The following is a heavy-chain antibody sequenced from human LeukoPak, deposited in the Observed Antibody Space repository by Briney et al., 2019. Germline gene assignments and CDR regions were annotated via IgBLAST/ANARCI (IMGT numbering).Heavy chain of an antibody. D-gene: IGHD3-10*01. CDR2: IKQDGSEK. CDR1: GFTFSSYW. CDR3: AREYYYGSGSYYNVGYYYYYMDV. Sequence: PGGSLRLSCAASGFTFSSYWMSWVRQAPGQGLEWVANIKQDGSEKYYVDSVKGRFTISRENAKNSLYLQMNSLRAEDTAVYYCAREYYYGSGSYYNVGYYYYYMDVWGKGTTVTVSS. J-gene: IGHJ6*03. V-gene: IGHV3-7*01.